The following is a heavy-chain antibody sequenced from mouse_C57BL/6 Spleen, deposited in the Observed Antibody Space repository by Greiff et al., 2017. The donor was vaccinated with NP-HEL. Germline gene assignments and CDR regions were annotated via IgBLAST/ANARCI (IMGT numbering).Heavy chain of an antibody. V-gene: IGHV1-82*01. CDR1: GYAFSSSW. CDR3: AREGIYDGYYGWFAY. J-gene: IGHJ3*01. Sequence: VQLQQSGPELVKPGASVKISCKASGYAFSSSWMNWVKQRPGKGLEWIGRIYPGDGDTNYNGKFKGKATLTADKSSSTAYMQLSSLTSEDSAVYFCAREGIYDGYYGWFAYWGQGTLVTVSA. CDR2: IYPGDGDT. D-gene: IGHD2-3*01.